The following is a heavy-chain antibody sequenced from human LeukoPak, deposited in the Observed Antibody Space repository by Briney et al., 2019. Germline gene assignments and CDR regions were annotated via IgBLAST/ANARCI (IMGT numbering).Heavy chain of an antibody. V-gene: IGHV3-49*03. D-gene: IGHD5-18*01. CDR2: IRSKAFGGTT. Sequence: PGGSLRLSCAASAFIFSDYHMSWIRQAPGKGLEWVGLIRSKAFGGTTEYAASVKGRFTISRDESKSIAYLQMNSLKTEDTAVYYCTRGPDLDTVLGRGLMFTVLFDFWGQGTLVTVSS. J-gene: IGHJ4*02. CDR1: AFIFSDYH. CDR3: TRGPDLDTVLGRGLMFTVLFDF.